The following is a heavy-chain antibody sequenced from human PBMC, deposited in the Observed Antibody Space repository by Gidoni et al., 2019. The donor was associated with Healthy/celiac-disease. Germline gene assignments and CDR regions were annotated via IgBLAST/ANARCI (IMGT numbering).Heavy chain of an antibody. D-gene: IGHD3-10*01. CDR3: ASIVVRGVLSYYYGMDV. CDR2: RKQDGSGK. V-gene: IGHV3-7*01. CDR1: GYTGSRYW. Sequence: EVQLVEPGGGLVQTGGALRLACAAAGYTGSRYWRSRVRQAPEKGLEWVANRKQDGSGKYYVDSVKGRFTISRDNAKNSLYLLMNSLRAEDTAVYYCASIVVRGVLSYYYGMDVWGQGTTVTVSS. J-gene: IGHJ6*02.